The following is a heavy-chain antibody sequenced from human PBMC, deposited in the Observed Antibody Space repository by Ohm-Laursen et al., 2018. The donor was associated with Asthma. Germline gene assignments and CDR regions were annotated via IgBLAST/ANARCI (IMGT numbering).Heavy chain of an antibody. CDR2: ISSSSSYI. Sequence: GSLRLSCTASGFTFSSYSMNWVRQAPGKGLEWVSSISSSSSYIYYADSVKGRFTISRDNAKNSLYLQMNSLRAEDTAVYYCASPLSIAVAGTAPDYWGQGTLVTVSS. CDR1: GFTFSSYS. V-gene: IGHV3-21*01. D-gene: IGHD6-19*01. J-gene: IGHJ4*02. CDR3: ASPLSIAVAGTAPDY.